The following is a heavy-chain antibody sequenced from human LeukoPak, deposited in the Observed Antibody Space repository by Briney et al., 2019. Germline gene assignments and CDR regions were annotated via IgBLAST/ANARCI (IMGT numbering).Heavy chain of an antibody. Sequence: PSETLSLTCAVYGGSFSGYYWGWIRQPPGKGLEWIGSIYYSGSTYYNPSLKSRVTIPVDTSKNQFSLKLSSVTAADTAVYYCAKVGSDYGGSDAFDIWGQGTMVTVSS. CDR2: IYYSGST. D-gene: IGHD4-23*01. CDR1: GGSFSGYY. V-gene: IGHV4-39*01. J-gene: IGHJ3*02. CDR3: AKVGSDYGGSDAFDI.